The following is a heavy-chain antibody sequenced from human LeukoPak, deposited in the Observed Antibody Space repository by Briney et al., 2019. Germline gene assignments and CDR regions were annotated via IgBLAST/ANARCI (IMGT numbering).Heavy chain of an antibody. CDR1: GGSISSRRYY. CDR2: IYHSGTT. J-gene: IGHJ3*02. Sequence: SETLSLTCSVSGGSISSRRYYWGWMSQPPGKGLEWIGSIYHSGTTYYNPSLKSRVTTSVDTSKNQFSLNLRSVTAADTAVYYCASHQYYDLPGGSFDIWGLGTMVTVYS. V-gene: IGHV4-39*01. CDR3: ASHQYYDLPGGSFDI. D-gene: IGHD3-3*01.